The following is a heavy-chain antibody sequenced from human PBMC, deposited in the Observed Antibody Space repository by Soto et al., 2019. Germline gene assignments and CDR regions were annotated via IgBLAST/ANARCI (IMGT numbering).Heavy chain of an antibody. CDR3: ARALRSPIAVAGKEVDP. J-gene: IGHJ5*02. CDR1: GYTFTSYG. D-gene: IGHD6-19*01. V-gene: IGHV1-18*01. CDR2: ISAYNGNT. Sequence: ASVKVFCKASGYTFTSYGISWVRQAPGQGLEWMGWISAYNGNTNYAQKLQGRVTMTTDTSTSTAYMELRSLRSDDTAVYYCARALRSPIAVAGKEVDPWGQGTLVTVSS.